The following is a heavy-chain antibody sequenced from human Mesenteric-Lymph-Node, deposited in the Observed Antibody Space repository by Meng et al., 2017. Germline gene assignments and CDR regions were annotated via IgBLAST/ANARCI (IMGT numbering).Heavy chain of an antibody. Sequence: GESLKISCAASGFIFSSSWMHWVRQGPGKGLVWVSRINSDGSATNYADSVKGRFTISRDNAKNSLYLQMNSLRAEDTAVYYCARDFRATVTIRYFDYWGQGTLVTVSS. CDR1: GFIFSSSW. D-gene: IGHD4-17*01. CDR3: ARDFRATVTIRYFDY. V-gene: IGHV3-74*01. J-gene: IGHJ4*02. CDR2: INSDGSAT.